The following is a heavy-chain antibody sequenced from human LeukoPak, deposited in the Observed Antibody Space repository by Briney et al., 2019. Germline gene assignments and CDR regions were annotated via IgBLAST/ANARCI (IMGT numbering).Heavy chain of an antibody. CDR1: GYTFTSYD. CDR3: ARGRAVVVAEYYFDY. D-gene: IGHD2-15*01. Sequence: GASVKVPCKASGYTFTSYDINWVRQATGQGLEWMGWMNPNSGNTGYAQKFQGRVTMTRNTSISTAYMELSSLRSEDTAVYYCARGRAVVVAEYYFDYWGQGTLVTVSS. J-gene: IGHJ4*02. CDR2: MNPNSGNT. V-gene: IGHV1-8*01.